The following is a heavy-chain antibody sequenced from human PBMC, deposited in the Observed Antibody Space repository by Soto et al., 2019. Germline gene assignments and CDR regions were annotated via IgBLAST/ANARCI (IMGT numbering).Heavy chain of an antibody. D-gene: IGHD1-1*01. J-gene: IGHJ4*02. V-gene: IGHV3-74*01. CDR2: INSDGSRT. CDR1: GFTFSSYW. Sequence: GGSLRLSCAASGFTFSSYWMHWVRQAPGKGLGWVSRINSDGSRTTYADSVKGRFTISRDNSKNTLYLQMNSLRAEDTAVYYCAKDGTSSSYDYWGQGTLVTVSS. CDR3: AKDGTSSSYDY.